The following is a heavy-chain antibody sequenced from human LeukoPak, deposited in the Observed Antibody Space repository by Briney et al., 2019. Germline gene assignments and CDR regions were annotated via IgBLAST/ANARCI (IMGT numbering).Heavy chain of an antibody. CDR3: ARDRGDDSSGYSFDY. J-gene: IGHJ4*02. CDR1: GYTFTVYY. D-gene: IGHD3-22*01. Sequence: ASVKVSCKASGYTFTVYYLHWLRQAPGQGLEWMGWINPNSGGTNYAQKFQGRVTMTRDTSISTAYMELSRLRSDDTAVYYCARDRGDDSSGYSFDYWGQGTLVTVSS. V-gene: IGHV1-2*02. CDR2: INPNSGGT.